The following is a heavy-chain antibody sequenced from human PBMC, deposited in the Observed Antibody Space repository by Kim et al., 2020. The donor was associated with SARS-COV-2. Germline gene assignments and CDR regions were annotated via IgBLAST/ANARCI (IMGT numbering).Heavy chain of an antibody. CDR2: IKQDGSEK. D-gene: IGHD6-13*01. CDR3: ARMGSGSWYFDY. Sequence: GGSLRLSCAASGFTFSMYWMSWVRQAPGKGLERVANIKQDGSEKYYVDSVKGRFTISRDNAKNSLYLQMNSLRGEDTAFYYCARMGSGSWYFDYWGQGTLVTVSS. V-gene: IGHV3-7*03. CDR1: GFTFSMYW. J-gene: IGHJ4*02.